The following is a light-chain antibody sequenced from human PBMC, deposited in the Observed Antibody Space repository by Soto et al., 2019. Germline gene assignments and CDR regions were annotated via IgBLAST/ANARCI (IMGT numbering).Light chain of an antibody. CDR3: HHRGNGIT. Sequence: EVVLTQSPATLSLSPGATATLSCGASQSVSSSLAWYPQKPGQAPRLLIYDASSRATGIPARFSGSGSGTDFALTISSLEPEDFAVYYCHHRGNGITFGQGTRLEIK. CDR2: DAS. V-gene: IGKV3-11*01. J-gene: IGKJ5*01. CDR1: QSVSSS.